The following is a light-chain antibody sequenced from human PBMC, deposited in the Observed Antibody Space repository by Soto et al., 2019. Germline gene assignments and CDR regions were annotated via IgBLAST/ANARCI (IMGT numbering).Light chain of an antibody. V-gene: IGKV3-20*01. CDR2: AAS. J-gene: IGKJ1*01. CDR1: QSVSNNY. Sequence: EIVLTQSPGTLPLSPGERATVSCRASQSVSNNYLAWYQQKPRQALRLLLYAASNSARGIPDMFGSGGSGADFTLTISILETEDFAVYYCQQYGTAPWTFGQGTKVEI. CDR3: QQYGTAPWT.